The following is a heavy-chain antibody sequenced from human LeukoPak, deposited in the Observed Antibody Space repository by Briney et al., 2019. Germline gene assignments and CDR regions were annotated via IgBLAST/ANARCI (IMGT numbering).Heavy chain of an antibody. Sequence: ASVKVSCKASGYTFTGDYMHWVRQAPGQGLEWMGRINPNSGGTNYAQKFQGRVTMTRDTSISTAYMELSRLRSDDTAVYYCARGYCSGGSCYSVENWFDPWGQGTLVTVSS. J-gene: IGHJ5*02. CDR2: INPNSGGT. CDR3: ARGYCSGGSCYSVENWFDP. V-gene: IGHV1-2*06. CDR1: GYTFTGDY. D-gene: IGHD2-15*01.